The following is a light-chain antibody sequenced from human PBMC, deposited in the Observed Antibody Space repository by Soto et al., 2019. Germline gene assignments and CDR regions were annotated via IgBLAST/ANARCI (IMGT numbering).Light chain of an antibody. CDR1: QXXXTY. Sequence: DIXMTQSPYSLSAAVGDXVTIAXXASQXXXTYLNWYQQKPGKAPKLLIFDAASLQNGVPSRFSGGGSRTDFTLTITSLQPEDFATYYCQQTSSAPFTFGPGTKVDIK. V-gene: IGKV1-39*01. CDR2: DAA. J-gene: IGKJ3*01. CDR3: QQTSSAPFT.